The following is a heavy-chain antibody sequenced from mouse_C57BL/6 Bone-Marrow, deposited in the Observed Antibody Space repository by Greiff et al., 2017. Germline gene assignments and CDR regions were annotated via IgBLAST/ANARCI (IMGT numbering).Heavy chain of an antibody. J-gene: IGHJ1*03. V-gene: IGHV1-52*01. CDR2: IDPSDSET. CDR3: ARPYYYSQRYFDV. D-gene: IGHD1-1*01. Sequence: QVQLQQPGAELVRPGSSVKLSCKASGYTFTSYWMHWVKQRPIQGLEWIGNIDPSDSETHYNQKFKDKATLTVDKSSSTAYMQLSSLTSEDSAVYYCARPYYYSQRYFDVWGTGTTVTVSS. CDR1: GYTFTSYW.